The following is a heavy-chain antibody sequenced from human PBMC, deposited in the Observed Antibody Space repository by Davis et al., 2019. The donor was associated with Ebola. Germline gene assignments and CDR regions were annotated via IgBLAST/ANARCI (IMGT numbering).Heavy chain of an antibody. V-gene: IGHV4-59*01. D-gene: IGHD4-17*01. CDR2: IYYSGST. CDR3: ARYHDYGDFYYYYGMDV. Sequence: MPSETLSLTCTVSGGSISSYYWSWIRQPPGKGLEWIGYIYYSGSTNYNPSLKSRVTISVDTSKNQFSLKLSSVTTADTAVYYCARYHDYGDFYYYYGMDVWGQGTTVTVSS. J-gene: IGHJ6*02. CDR1: GGSISSYY.